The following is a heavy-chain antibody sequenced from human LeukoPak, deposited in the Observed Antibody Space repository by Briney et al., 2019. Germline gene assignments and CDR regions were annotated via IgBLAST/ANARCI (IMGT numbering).Heavy chain of an antibody. D-gene: IGHD1-1*01. V-gene: IGHV4-59*01. Sequence: SETLSLTCTVSGGSISSYYWSWIRQPPGKGLEWIGYVYHSGTTNNNPSLKSRVTISVDTSKNQFSLKLGSVTAADTAVYFCARDPQGGTTSDAFDIWGQGTMVTVSS. CDR1: GGSISSYY. CDR2: VYHSGTT. CDR3: ARDPQGGTTSDAFDI. J-gene: IGHJ3*02.